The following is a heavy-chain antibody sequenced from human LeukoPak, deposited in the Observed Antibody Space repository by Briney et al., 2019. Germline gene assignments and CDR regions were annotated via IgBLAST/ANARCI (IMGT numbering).Heavy chain of an antibody. Sequence: GGSLRLSHAASGFTLDDYALHWVRQPPGKGLEWVSGISWNSGSIGYADSVKGRFTISRDNAKNSLYLPVNSLRADDVALYYCARDWGSSGWYDFDYWGQGTLVTVSS. CDR2: ISWNSGSI. CDR1: GFTLDDYA. CDR3: ARDWGSSGWYDFDY. J-gene: IGHJ4*02. D-gene: IGHD6-19*01. V-gene: IGHV3-9*03.